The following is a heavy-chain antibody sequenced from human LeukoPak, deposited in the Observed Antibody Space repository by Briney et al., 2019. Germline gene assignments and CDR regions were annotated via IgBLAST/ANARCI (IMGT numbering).Heavy chain of an antibody. CDR3: ARGDWFDP. Sequence: PGGSLRLSCAASGFTFSSYAMHWVRQAPGKGLEWVAVISYDGSNKYYADSVKGRFTISRDNSKNTLYLQMNSLRAEDTAVYYCARGDWFDPWGREPWSPSPQ. V-gene: IGHV3-30-3*01. J-gene: IGHJ5*02. CDR2: ISYDGSNK. CDR1: GFTFSSYA.